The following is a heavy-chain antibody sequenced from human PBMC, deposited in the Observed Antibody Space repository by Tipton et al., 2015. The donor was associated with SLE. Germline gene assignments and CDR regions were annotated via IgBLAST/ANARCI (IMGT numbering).Heavy chain of an antibody. CDR2: MRYDGSNK. J-gene: IGHJ4*02. CDR3: AKDGGGEGRFDY. D-gene: IGHD3-16*01. Sequence: SLRLSCAASGFTFSSYGMHWVRQAPGKGLEWVAFMRYDGSNKYYADSVKGRFTISRDNSKNTLYLQMNSLRAEDTAVYYCAKDGGGEGRFDYWGQGTLVTVSS. V-gene: IGHV3-30*02. CDR1: GFTFSSYG.